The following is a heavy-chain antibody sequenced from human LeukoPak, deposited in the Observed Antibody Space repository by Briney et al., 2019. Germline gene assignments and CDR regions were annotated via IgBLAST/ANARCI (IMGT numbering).Heavy chain of an antibody. Sequence: GGSLRLSCAASGFTFSSYAMHWVRQAPGKGLEWVAVISYDGSNKYYADSVEGRFTISRDNSKNTLYLQMNSLRAEDTAVYYCARDSREVYYYDSSGYYPGGDWGQGTLVTVSS. D-gene: IGHD3-22*01. J-gene: IGHJ4*02. CDR3: ARDSREVYYYDSSGYYPGGD. CDR1: GFTFSSYA. CDR2: ISYDGSNK. V-gene: IGHV3-30-3*01.